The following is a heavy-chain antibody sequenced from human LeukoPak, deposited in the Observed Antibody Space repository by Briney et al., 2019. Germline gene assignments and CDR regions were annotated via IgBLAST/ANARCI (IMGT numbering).Heavy chain of an antibody. V-gene: IGHV3-23*01. Sequence: GGSLRLSCAASGLTFSSYAMSWVRQAPGKGLEWVSAISGSGGSTYYADSVKGRFTISRDNSKNTLYLQMNSLRAEDTAVYYCAKYRYYGSGSAGRFYYYGMDVWGQGTTVTVSS. CDR3: AKYRYYGSGSAGRFYYYGMDV. J-gene: IGHJ6*02. D-gene: IGHD3-10*01. CDR1: GLTFSSYA. CDR2: ISGSGGST.